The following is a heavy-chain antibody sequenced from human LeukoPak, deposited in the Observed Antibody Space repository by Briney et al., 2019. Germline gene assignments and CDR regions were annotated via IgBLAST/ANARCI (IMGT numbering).Heavy chain of an antibody. CDR2: ITYDGSST. J-gene: IGHJ4*02. D-gene: IGHD5-18*01. CDR1: GFTFSTST. V-gene: IGHV3-30*04. Sequence: GGSLRLSCATSGFTFSTSTMRWVRQAPGKGLEGVAFITYDGSSTYYRDSVEGRFTISRDDSKNTVYLQMNSLRAEDTAVYYCAGSSSTARTYFDYWGQGTLVTVSS. CDR3: AGSSSTARTYFDY.